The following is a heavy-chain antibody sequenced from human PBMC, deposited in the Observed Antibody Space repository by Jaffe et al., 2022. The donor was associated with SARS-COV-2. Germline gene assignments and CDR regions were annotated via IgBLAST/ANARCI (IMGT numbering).Heavy chain of an antibody. CDR1: GFTFSIYS. V-gene: IGHV3-21*01. CDR3: ARDLTADTSMGGTDDAFDI. CDR2: ISSSSAYI. Sequence: EVKLVESGGGLVKPGESLRLSCAASGFTFSIYSMNWVRQAPGKGLEWVSSISSSSAYIFYADSLKGRFTISRDNAKNSLYLQMNSLRAEDTAVYYCARDLTADTSMGGTDDAFDIWGQGTMVTVSS. D-gene: IGHD5-18*01. J-gene: IGHJ3*02.